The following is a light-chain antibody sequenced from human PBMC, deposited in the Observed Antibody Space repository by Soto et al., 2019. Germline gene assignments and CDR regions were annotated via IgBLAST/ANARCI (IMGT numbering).Light chain of an antibody. V-gene: IGKV1-9*01. J-gene: IGKJ5*01. Sequence: DIQMTQSPSTLSASVGDRVAITCGASQVISTSLAWYQVKPGKAPKLLIYAASTLESGVPSRFSATVSGTEFSLTITSLQPEDFATYYCQQLFDSPITFGQGTRLEIK. CDR2: AAS. CDR1: QVISTS. CDR3: QQLFDSPIT.